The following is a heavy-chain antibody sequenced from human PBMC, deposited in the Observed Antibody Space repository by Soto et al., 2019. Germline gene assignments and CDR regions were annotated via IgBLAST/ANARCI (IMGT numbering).Heavy chain of an antibody. CDR3: AKVGVIGYQLPS. CDR2: ISGSGGST. J-gene: IGHJ5*02. Sequence: EVHLVEYGGALVPPGGSLRLSCAASGFTFSSYAMSWVRQAPGKGLEWVSAISGSGGSTYYADSVKGRFTISRDNSKNTLYLQMNSLRAEDTAVYYCAKVGVIGYQLPSWGQGTLVTVSS. CDR1: GFTFSSYA. V-gene: IGHV3-23*04. D-gene: IGHD2-2*01.